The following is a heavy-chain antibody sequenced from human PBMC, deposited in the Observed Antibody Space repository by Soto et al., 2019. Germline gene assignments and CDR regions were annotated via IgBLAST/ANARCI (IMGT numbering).Heavy chain of an antibody. CDR1: GFTFDDYA. CDR2: ISWNSGSI. V-gene: IGHV3-9*01. CDR3: AKDRVSSWYSAAFDI. J-gene: IGHJ3*02. Sequence: PGGSLRLSCAASGFTFDDYAMHWVRQAPGKGLEWVSGISWNSGSIGYADSVKGRFTISRDNAKNSLYLQMNSLRAEDTALYYCAKDRVSSWYSAAFDIWGQGTMVTVSS. D-gene: IGHD6-13*01.